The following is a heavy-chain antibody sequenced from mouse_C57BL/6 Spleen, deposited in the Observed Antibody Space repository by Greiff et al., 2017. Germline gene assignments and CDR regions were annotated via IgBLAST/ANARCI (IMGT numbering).Heavy chain of an antibody. V-gene: IGHV14-4*01. CDR2: IDPENGDT. J-gene: IGHJ2*01. CDR1: GFNIKDDY. Sequence: EVKLMESGAELVRPGASVKLSCTASGFNIKDDYMHWVKQRPEQGLEWIGWIDPENGDTEYASKFQGKATITADTSSNTAYLQLSSLTSEDTAVYYCTFIYYGYGFDYWGQGTTLTVSS. CDR3: TFIYYGYGFDY. D-gene: IGHD2-2*01.